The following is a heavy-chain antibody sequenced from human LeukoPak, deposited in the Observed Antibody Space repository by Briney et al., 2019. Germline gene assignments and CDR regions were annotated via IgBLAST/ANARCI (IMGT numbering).Heavy chain of an antibody. D-gene: IGHD1-26*01. CDR3: AAGIGYGMDV. J-gene: IGHJ6*02. CDR1: GGTFSSYA. Sequence: SVKVSCKASGGTFSSYAISWVRQAPGQGLEWMGRIIPILGIANYAQKLQGRVTMTTDTSTSTAYMELRSLRSDDTAVYYCAAGIGYGMDVWGQGTTVTVSS. CDR2: IIPILGIA. V-gene: IGHV1-69*04.